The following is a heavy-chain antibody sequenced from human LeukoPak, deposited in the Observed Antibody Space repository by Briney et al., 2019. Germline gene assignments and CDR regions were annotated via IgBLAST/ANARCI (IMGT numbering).Heavy chain of an antibody. CDR1: GFSVSSNY. CDR3: ARDYARRHGYYYDSSGYPEGAFDI. J-gene: IGHJ3*02. D-gene: IGHD3-22*01. Sequence: TGGSLRLSCAVSGFSVSSNYMSWVRQAPGKGLEWVSVIYSGVSTYYADSVKGRFTISRDNSKNTLYLQMNSLRAEDTAVYYCARDYARRHGYYYDSSGYPEGAFDIWGQGTMVTVSS. V-gene: IGHV3-66*01. CDR2: IYSGVST.